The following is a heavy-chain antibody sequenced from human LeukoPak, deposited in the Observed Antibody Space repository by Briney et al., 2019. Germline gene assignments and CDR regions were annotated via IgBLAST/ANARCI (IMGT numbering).Heavy chain of an antibody. CDR3: ARDPVEGGWFDP. Sequence: SVKVSCEASGGTFSSYAISWVRQAPGQGLEWMGRIIPILGIANYAQKFQGRVTITADKSTSTAYMELRSLRSDDTAVYYCARDPVEGGWFDPWGQGTLVTVSS. V-gene: IGHV1-69*04. CDR1: GGTFSSYA. D-gene: IGHD1-1*01. CDR2: IIPILGIA. J-gene: IGHJ5*02.